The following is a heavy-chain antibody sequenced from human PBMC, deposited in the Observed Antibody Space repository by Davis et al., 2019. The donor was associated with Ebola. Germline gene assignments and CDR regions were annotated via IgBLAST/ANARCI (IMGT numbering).Heavy chain of an antibody. D-gene: IGHD1-26*01. CDR1: GFTFSDYY. CDR2: ISSSSSYT. V-gene: IGHV3-11*06. CDR3: ARAGELRLSYYYYGMDV. J-gene: IGHJ6*02. Sequence: GESLKISCAASGFTFSDYYMSWIRQAPGKGLEWVSYISSSSSYTNYADSVKGRFTISRDNAKNSLYLQMNSLRAEDTAVYYCARAGELRLSYYYYGMDVWGQGTTVTVSS.